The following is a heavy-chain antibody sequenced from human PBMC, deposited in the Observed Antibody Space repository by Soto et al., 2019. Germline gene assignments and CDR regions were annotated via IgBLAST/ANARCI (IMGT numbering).Heavy chain of an antibody. Sequence: PSETLSLTCAVYGGSFSGYYWSWIRQPPGKGLEWIGEINHSGSTNYNPSLKSRVTISVDTSKNQFSLKLSSVTAADTAVYYCARPAPAAYGDYGWDVWGQGTTVTVSS. V-gene: IGHV4-34*01. CDR2: INHSGST. J-gene: IGHJ6*02. CDR3: ARPAPAAYGDYGWDV. D-gene: IGHD4-17*01. CDR1: GGSFSGYY.